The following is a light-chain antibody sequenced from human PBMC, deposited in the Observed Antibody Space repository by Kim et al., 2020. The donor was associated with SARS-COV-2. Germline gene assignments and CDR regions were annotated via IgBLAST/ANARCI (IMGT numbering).Light chain of an antibody. Sequence: VALGQTVRITCQGDSLRNYFASWYKQKPGQAPVVVLYGKNRRPSGIPDRFSGASSGDTASLTITGAQAEDEADYYCNSRDSSGNHPFGGGTKLTVL. CDR3: NSRDSSGNHP. CDR2: GKN. V-gene: IGLV3-19*01. CDR1: SLRNYF. J-gene: IGLJ2*01.